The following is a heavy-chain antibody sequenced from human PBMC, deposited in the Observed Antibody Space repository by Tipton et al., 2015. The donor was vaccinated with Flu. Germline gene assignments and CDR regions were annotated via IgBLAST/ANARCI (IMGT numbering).Heavy chain of an antibody. CDR3: ARESPDEGLFIVGATQGKFDY. CDR1: GGSISSGSYY. CDR2: IYTSGST. V-gene: IGHV4-61*02. Sequence: TLSLTCTVSGGSISSGSYYWSWIRQPAGKGLEWIGRIYTSGSTNYNPSLKSRVTISVDTSKNQFSLKLSSVTAADTAAYYCARESPDEGLFIVGATQGKFDYWGQGTLVTVSS. D-gene: IGHD1-26*01. J-gene: IGHJ4*02.